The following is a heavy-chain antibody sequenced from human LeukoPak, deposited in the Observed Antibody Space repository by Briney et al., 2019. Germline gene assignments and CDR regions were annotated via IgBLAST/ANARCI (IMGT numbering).Heavy chain of an antibody. CDR1: GFTFSSYG. Sequence: GGSLRLSCAASGFTFSSYGMHWVRQAPGKGLEEVAVIQYHGGSKYYAEVLKGRFTISRGNSKNTLYVDMKRLGSEDTAVYYCAPRGIAVAGSFDYWGQGTLLTVPS. CDR2: IQYHGGSK. D-gene: IGHD6-19*01. J-gene: IGHJ4*02. CDR3: APRGIAVAGSFDY. V-gene: IGHV3-30*02.